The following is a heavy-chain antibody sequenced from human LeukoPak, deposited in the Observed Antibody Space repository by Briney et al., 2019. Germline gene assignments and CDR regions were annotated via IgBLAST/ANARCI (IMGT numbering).Heavy chain of an antibody. V-gene: IGHV4-4*07. CDR3: ARDRSSSSTNWFDP. CDR1: GGSISSYY. J-gene: IGHJ5*02. Sequence: SETLSLTCTVSGGSISSYYWSWIRQPAGKGLEWIGRIYTSGSTNYNPSLKSRVTMSVDTSKNQFSLKLGSATAADTAVYYCARDRSSSSTNWFDPWGQGTLVTVSS. D-gene: IGHD6-6*01. CDR2: IYTSGST.